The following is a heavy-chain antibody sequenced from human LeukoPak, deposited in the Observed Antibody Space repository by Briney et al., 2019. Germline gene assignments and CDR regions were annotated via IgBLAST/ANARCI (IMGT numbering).Heavy chain of an antibody. D-gene: IGHD6-19*01. V-gene: IGHV3-23*01. Sequence: QPGGSLRLSCAASGFTFSSYAMSWVRQAPGKGLEWVSAISGSGGSTYYADSVKGRFTISRDNSKNTLYLQMNSLRAEDTAVYYCARQWTIGDAFDIWGQGTMVTVSS. J-gene: IGHJ3*02. CDR1: GFTFSSYA. CDR2: ISGSGGST. CDR3: ARQWTIGDAFDI.